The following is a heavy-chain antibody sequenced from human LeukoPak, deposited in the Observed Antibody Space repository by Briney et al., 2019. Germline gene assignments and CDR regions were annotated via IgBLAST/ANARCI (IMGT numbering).Heavy chain of an antibody. CDR1: GGSISSGDYY. CDR3: ARDPDYGDAFDI. J-gene: IGHJ3*02. CDR2: IYTSGST. V-gene: IGHV4-61*02. Sequence: PSETLSLTCTVSGGSISSGDYYWSWIRQPAGKGLEWIGRIYTSGSTNYNPSLKSRVTMSVDTSKNQFSLKLSSVTAADTAVYYCARDPDYGDAFDIWGQGTMVTVSS. D-gene: IGHD4-17*01.